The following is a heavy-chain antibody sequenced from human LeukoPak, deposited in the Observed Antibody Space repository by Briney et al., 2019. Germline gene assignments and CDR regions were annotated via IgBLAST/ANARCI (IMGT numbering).Heavy chain of an antibody. CDR1: GYSFTSYW. CDR2: IYPGDSDT. Sequence: GESLKISCKGSGYSFTSYWIGWVRQMPGKGLEWMGIIYPGDSDTRYSPSFQGQVTISADKSISTAYLQWSSLKASDTAMYYCARRAGRRSRTAAPFDPWGQGTLVTVSS. CDR3: ARRAGRRSRTAAPFDP. V-gene: IGHV5-51*01. J-gene: IGHJ5*02. D-gene: IGHD6-6*01.